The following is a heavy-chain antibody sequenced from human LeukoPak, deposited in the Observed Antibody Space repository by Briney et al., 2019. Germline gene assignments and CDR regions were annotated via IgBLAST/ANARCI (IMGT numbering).Heavy chain of an antibody. V-gene: IGHV3-11*04. J-gene: IGHJ6*03. Sequence: PGGSLRLSCAASGFTFSDYYMSWLRQAPGKGLEWVSYISSSGSTIYYADSVKGRFTISRDNAKNSLYLQMNSLRAEDTAVYYCARSPVTNYYYYMDVWGKGTTVTVSS. CDR3: ARSPVTNYYYYMDV. D-gene: IGHD4-17*01. CDR1: GFTFSDYY. CDR2: ISSSGSTI.